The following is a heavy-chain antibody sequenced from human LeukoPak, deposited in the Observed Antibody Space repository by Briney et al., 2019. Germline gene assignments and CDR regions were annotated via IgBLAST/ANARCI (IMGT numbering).Heavy chain of an antibody. V-gene: IGHV3-73*01. Sequence: GGSLRLSCAASGFTFSDSAMHWVRQASGKGLEWVGRIRSKVNSYATAYAESVKGRFTISRDESKNTAYLQMNSLRAEDTAVYYCANSPDHYYGSGMEGYVDYWGQGTLVTVSS. J-gene: IGHJ4*02. CDR1: GFTFSDSA. D-gene: IGHD3-10*01. CDR2: IRSKVNSYAT. CDR3: ANSPDHYYGSGMEGYVDY.